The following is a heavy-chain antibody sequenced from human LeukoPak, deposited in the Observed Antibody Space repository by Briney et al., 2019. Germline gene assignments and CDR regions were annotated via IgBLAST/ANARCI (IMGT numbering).Heavy chain of an antibody. CDR2: IYYSGST. CDR3: AGDRKGYDY. J-gene: IGHJ4*02. V-gene: IGHV4-59*08. Sequence: SETLSLTCTVSGGSISSYYWSWIRQPPGKGLEWIGYIYYSGSTNYNPSLKSRVTISVDTSKSQFSLKLSSVTAADTAVCYCAGDRKGYDYWGQGTLVTVSS. D-gene: IGHD1-14*01. CDR1: GGSISSYY.